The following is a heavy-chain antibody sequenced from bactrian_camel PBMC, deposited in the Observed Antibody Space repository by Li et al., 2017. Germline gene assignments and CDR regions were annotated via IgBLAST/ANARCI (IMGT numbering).Heavy chain of an antibody. D-gene: IGHD3*01. Sequence: HVQLVESGGGSVQAGGSLRLSCTASGPTYCMGWFRQAPGKEREAVAAIDSDASTIYADSVKGRFTISKDKAKNTLYLQMNSLKPEDNGTYYCAAKLGGGRCDIMSGYPFWGQGTQVTVS. CDR1: GPTYC. J-gene: IGHJ4*01. CDR3: AAKLGGGRCDIMSGYPF. CDR2: IDSDAST. V-gene: IGHV3S55*01.